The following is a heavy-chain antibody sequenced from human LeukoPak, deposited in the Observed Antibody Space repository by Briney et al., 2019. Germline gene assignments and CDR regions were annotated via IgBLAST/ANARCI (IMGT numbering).Heavy chain of an antibody. CDR2: ICTSGST. Sequence: SQTLSLTCTVSGGSISSGSYYWSWIRQPAGKGLEWIGRICTSGSTNYNPSLKSRVTISVDTSKNQFSLKLSSVTAADTAVYYCARDKITIPRGHAFDIWGQGTMVTVSS. V-gene: IGHV4-61*02. CDR3: ARDKITIPRGHAFDI. D-gene: IGHD3-3*01. J-gene: IGHJ3*02. CDR1: GGSISSGSYY.